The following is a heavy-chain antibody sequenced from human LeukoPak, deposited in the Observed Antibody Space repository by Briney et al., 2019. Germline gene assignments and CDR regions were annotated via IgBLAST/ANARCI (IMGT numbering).Heavy chain of an antibody. Sequence: ASVKVSCKASGYIFTGYYLHWVRQALGLGLEWMGRINPNTGGTDYAQKFQGRVTMTRDTSISTAYMEVSRLTSDDAAVYFCAISRDYGDYYVDSWGQGTLVTVSS. V-gene: IGHV1-2*06. CDR1: GYIFTGYY. CDR2: INPNTGGT. J-gene: IGHJ4*02. D-gene: IGHD4-17*01. CDR3: AISRDYGDYYVDS.